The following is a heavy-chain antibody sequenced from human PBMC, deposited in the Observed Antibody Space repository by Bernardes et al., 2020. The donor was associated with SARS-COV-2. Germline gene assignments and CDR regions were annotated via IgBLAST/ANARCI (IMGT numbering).Heavy chain of an antibody. V-gene: IGHV3-33*08. CDR1: GFTFSNYG. J-gene: IGHJ3*02. D-gene: IGHD6-13*01. CDR2: IWYDGTNK. CDR3: ARDEGYSSSWYRAFDI. Sequence: GGSLRLSCAASGFTFSNYGMHWVRQAPGKGLEWVAVIWYDGTNKYFVDSVKGRFTISRDSSKNTVYLQMNSLRAEDTAVYYCARDEGYSSSWYRAFDIWGRGTMVTVSS.